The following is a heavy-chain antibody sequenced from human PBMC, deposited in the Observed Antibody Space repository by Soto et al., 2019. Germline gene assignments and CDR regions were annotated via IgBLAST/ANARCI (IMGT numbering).Heavy chain of an antibody. CDR3: ARARGTTLNFDY. D-gene: IGHD2-2*01. V-gene: IGHV4-59*01. Sequence: SETLSLTCTVSGGSISSYYWSWIRQPPGKGLEWIGYIYYSGSTNYNPSLKSRVTISVDTSKNQFSLKLSSVIAADTAVYYCARARGTTLNFDYWGQGTLVTVSS. CDR2: IYYSGST. CDR1: GGSISSYY. J-gene: IGHJ4*02.